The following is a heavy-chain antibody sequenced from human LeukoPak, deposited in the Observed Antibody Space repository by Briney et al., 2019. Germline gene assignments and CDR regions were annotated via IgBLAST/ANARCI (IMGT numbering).Heavy chain of an antibody. CDR2: IYYSGST. Sequence: PSETLSLTCTVSGGSISSSSYYWGWIRQPPGKGLEWIGSIYYSGSTYYNPSLKSRVTISVDTSKNQFSLKLSSVTAADTAVYYCARERGVLTGYANDAFDIWGQGTMVTVSS. D-gene: IGHD3-9*01. CDR1: GGSISSSSYY. V-gene: IGHV4-39*07. J-gene: IGHJ3*02. CDR3: ARERGVLTGYANDAFDI.